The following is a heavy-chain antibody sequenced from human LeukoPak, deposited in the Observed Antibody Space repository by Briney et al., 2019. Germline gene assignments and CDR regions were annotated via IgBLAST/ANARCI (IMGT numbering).Heavy chain of an antibody. CDR1: GYSFTSYW. Sequence: HGESLKISCKGSGYSFTSYWIGWVRQMPGKGLGWMGIIYPGDSDTRYSPSFQGQVTISADKSISTAYLQWSSLKASDTAMYYCARLPITMVRGVDYWGQGTLVTVSS. CDR3: ARLPITMVRGVDY. CDR2: IYPGDSDT. D-gene: IGHD3-10*01. V-gene: IGHV5-51*01. J-gene: IGHJ4*02.